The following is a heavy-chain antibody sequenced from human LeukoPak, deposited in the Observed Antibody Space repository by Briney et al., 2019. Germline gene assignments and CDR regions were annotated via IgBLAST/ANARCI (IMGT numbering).Heavy chain of an antibody. CDR2: ISSSSSYI. CDR3: ARDGGVRFLEWSQLLHQFDP. Sequence: PGGSLRLSCAASGFTFSSYSMNWVRQAPGKGLEWVSSISSSSSYIYYADSVKGRFTISRDNAKNSLYLQMNSLRAEDTAVYYCARDGGVRFLEWSQLLHQFDPWGQGTLVTVSS. D-gene: IGHD3-3*01. CDR1: GFTFSSYS. J-gene: IGHJ5*02. V-gene: IGHV3-21*04.